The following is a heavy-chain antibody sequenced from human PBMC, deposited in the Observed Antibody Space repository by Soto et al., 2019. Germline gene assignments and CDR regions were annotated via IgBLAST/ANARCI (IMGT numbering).Heavy chain of an antibody. V-gene: IGHV3-30*18. D-gene: IGHD4-17*01. Sequence: GGSLRLSCAASGFTFSSYGMHWVRQAPGKGLEWVAVISYDGSNKYYADSVKGRFTISRDNSKNTLYLQMNSLRAEDTAVYYCAKSFSIDYGDYDDYFDYWGQGTLVTVS. CDR3: AKSFSIDYGDYDDYFDY. CDR2: ISYDGSNK. J-gene: IGHJ4*02. CDR1: GFTFSSYG.